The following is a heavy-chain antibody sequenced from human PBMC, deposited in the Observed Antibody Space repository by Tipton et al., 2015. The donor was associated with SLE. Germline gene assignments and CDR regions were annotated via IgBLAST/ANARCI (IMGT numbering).Heavy chain of an antibody. Sequence: TLSLTCTVSGGSMSSGNYYWSWIRQRPGKGLEWIGYIFYTGTTYYNPSLESRVTISVDTSKSQFSLDLYSVTAADTAVYFCARIIAGHGDAFDVWGQGTMVTVSS. V-gene: IGHV4-31*03. J-gene: IGHJ3*01. CDR2: IFYTGTT. CDR1: GGSMSSGNYY. CDR3: ARIIAGHGDAFDV.